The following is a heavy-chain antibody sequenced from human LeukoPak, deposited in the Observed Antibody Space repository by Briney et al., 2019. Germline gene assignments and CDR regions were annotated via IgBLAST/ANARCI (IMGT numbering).Heavy chain of an antibody. CDR3: AKDHGPVVPAATIDY. CDR1: GFTFSSYA. J-gene: IGHJ4*02. CDR2: ISGSGGST. D-gene: IGHD2-2*01. Sequence: GGSLRLSCAASGFTFSSYAMSWVRQAPGKGLEWVSAISGSGGSTYYADSVKGRFTISRDNSKNTLYLQMNSLGAEDTAVYYCAKDHGPVVPAATIDYWGQGTLVTVSS. V-gene: IGHV3-23*01.